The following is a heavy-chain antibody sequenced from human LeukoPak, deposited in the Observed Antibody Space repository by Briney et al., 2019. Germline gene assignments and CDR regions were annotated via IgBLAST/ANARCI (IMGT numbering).Heavy chain of an antibody. CDR2: ITGSGSTT. V-gene: IGHV3-23*01. Sequence: GGSLRLSCAAAGFTFSSFAVHWVRQAPGKGLEWVSTITGSGSTTFYADSVKGRFTISRDNSKKTLFLQVNSLRAEDTAVYFCAKQIVVVTAGMNYFDNWGQGTLVTVSS. CDR1: GFTFSSFA. D-gene: IGHD2-15*01. J-gene: IGHJ4*02. CDR3: AKQIVVVTAGMNYFDN.